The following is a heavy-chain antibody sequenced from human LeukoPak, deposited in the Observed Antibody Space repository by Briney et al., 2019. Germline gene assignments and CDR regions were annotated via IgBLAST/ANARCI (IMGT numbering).Heavy chain of an antibody. D-gene: IGHD6-19*01. V-gene: IGHV3-53*01. CDR1: GFTVSSNY. Sequence: GGSLRLSCAASGFTVSSNYMSWVRQAPGKGLEWVSVIYSGGSTYYADSVKGRFTISRDNSKNTLYLQMNSLRAEDAAVYYCARRSGIAVAGAFDYWGQGTLVTVSS. CDR2: IYSGGST. CDR3: ARRSGIAVAGAFDY. J-gene: IGHJ4*02.